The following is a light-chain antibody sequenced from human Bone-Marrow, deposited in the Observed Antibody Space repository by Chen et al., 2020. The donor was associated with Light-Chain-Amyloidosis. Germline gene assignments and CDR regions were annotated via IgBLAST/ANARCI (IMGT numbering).Light chain of an antibody. Sequence: QSALTQPASVSVSPGLSIPISCIGTSSDVGGDNHVSWYQQHPDKASKLMIYEVTNRPSWVPDRFSDSKADNTASLTISGLQTEDEADYFCSSYTITNTLVFGSGTRVTVL. V-gene: IGLV2-14*01. CDR3: SSYTITNTLV. CDR1: SSDVGGDNH. CDR2: EVT. J-gene: IGLJ1*01.